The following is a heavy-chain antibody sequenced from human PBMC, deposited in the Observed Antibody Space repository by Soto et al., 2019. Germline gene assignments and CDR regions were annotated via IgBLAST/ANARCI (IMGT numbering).Heavy chain of an antibody. V-gene: IGHV3-74*01. CDR3: AAGGSGYYAN. D-gene: IGHD3-22*01. CDR1: GFTFSTYW. J-gene: IGHJ4*02. CDR2: IKTDGTYA. Sequence: EVQLVESEGDLVQPAGSLRLSCAASGFTFSTYWMHWVRQAPGKGLLWVSRIKTDGTYATYADSVKGRFTISRDNAKNTLYLQMNSLRVEDAAVYYCAAGGSGYYANWGQGTLVTVSS.